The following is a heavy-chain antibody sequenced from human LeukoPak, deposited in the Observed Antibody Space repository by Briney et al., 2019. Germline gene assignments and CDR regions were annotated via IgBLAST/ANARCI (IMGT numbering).Heavy chain of an antibody. D-gene: IGHD1-14*01. CDR2: INPNSGGT. V-gene: IGHV1-2*02. J-gene: IGHJ6*03. CDR3: ARFRPVYYYYMGV. Sequence: GASVKVSCKASGYTFTGYYMHWVRQAPGQGLEWMGWINPNSGGTNYAQKFQGRVTMTRDTSISTAYMELSRLRSDDTAVYYCARFRPVYYYYMGVWGKGTTVTVSS. CDR1: GYTFTGYY.